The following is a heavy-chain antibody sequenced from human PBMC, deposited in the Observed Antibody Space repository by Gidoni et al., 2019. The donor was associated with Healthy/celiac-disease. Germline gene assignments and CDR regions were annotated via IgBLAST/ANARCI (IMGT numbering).Heavy chain of an antibody. D-gene: IGHD2-2*01. V-gene: IGHV4-39*07. CDR1: GGSISSSSYY. J-gene: IGHJ5*02. CDR3: ARDTAIVVVPAAIENWFDP. CDR2: IYYSGST. Sequence: QLQLQESGPGLVKPSETLSLTCTVSGGSISSSSYYWGWIRQPPGKGLEWIGSIYYSGSTYYTPSLKSRVTISVDTSKNQFSLKLSSVTAADTAVYYCARDTAIVVVPAAIENWFDPWGQGTLVTVSS.